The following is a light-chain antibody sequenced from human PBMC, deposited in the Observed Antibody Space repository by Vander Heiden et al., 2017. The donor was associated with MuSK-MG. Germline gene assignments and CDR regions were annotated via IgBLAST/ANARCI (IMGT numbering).Light chain of an antibody. CDR1: SSDVGDYNY. V-gene: IGLV2-11*01. CDR3: CSYASSDPVG. Sequence: QSALTQPRSVSGSPGQSVAISCTGTSSDVGDYNYVSWYQQPPGNAPMLMVYDVSRRPAGVADRFSGSKSGTTASTTISGLKAEDEADYYCCSYASSDPVGFGGGTKLTVL. J-gene: IGLJ2*01. CDR2: DVS.